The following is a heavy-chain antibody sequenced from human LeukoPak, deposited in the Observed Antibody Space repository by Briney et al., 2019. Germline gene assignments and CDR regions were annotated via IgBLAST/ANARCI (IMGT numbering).Heavy chain of an antibody. Sequence: GGSLRLSCAASGFTFSSYSMNWVRQAPGKGLEWVSSISSSSYIYYADSVKGRFTISRDNAKNSLYLQMNSLRAEDTAVYYCARVGSSGWFDYWGQGTLVTVSS. V-gene: IGHV3-21*01. D-gene: IGHD6-19*01. CDR3: ARVGSSGWFDY. CDR1: GFTFSSYS. CDR2: ISSSSYI. J-gene: IGHJ4*02.